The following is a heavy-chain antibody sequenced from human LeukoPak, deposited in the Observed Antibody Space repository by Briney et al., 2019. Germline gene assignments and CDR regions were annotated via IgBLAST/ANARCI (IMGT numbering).Heavy chain of an antibody. CDR3: ARYSSGWYQEYYFDY. V-gene: IGHV5-51*01. J-gene: IGHJ4*02. CDR1: GYSITSYW. Sequence: GESLKNSCKGSGYSITSYWIGGVRQIPGKGLEWMGINYPGDSDTRYSPSFQGQVTISADKSISTAYLQWSSLKASDTAMYCCARYSSGWYQEYYFDYWGQGTLVTVSS. D-gene: IGHD6-19*01. CDR2: NYPGDSDT.